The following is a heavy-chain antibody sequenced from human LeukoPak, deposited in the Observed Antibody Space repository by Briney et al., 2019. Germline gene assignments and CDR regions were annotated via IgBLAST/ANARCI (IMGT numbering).Heavy chain of an antibody. CDR3: AKDTGSFDY. V-gene: IGHV3-23*01. CDR1: GFTFSSYA. J-gene: IGHJ4*02. Sequence: PGGSLRLSCVASGFTFSSYAMAWVRQAPGKGLEWVSAISDSGANTFYADSVRSRFTVSRDNSKNTLYLQMNSLRAEDTAVYYCAKDTGSFDYWGQGTLVTVSS. D-gene: IGHD1-26*01. CDR2: ISDSGANT.